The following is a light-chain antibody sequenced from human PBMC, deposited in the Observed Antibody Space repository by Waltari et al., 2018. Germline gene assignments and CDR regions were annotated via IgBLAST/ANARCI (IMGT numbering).Light chain of an antibody. CDR2: VNSDGSH. CDR1: SGHSSNI. CDR3: QTGGHGTWV. Sequence: QLVLTQSPSASASLGASVKLPCPLSSGHSSNIIAWLQQQPEKGPRYLMKVNSDGSHSKGDEIPDRFSGSSSGAERYLTISTVQSEDEADYYCQTGGHGTWVFGGGTKLTVL. V-gene: IGLV4-69*01. J-gene: IGLJ3*02.